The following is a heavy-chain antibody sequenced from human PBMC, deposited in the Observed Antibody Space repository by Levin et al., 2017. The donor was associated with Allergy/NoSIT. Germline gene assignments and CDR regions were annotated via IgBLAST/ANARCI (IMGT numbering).Heavy chain of an antibody. CDR1: GFTFSSYG. D-gene: IGHD6-19*01. V-gene: IGHV3-30*18. Sequence: GESLKISCAASGFTFSSYGIRWVRQAPGKGLEWVAFISYDGINKYYADSVKGRFTISRDNSKDTLYLQMNSLRAEDTAVYYCAKPSLPIAVAGSYYFDSWGQGTLVTVSS. CDR3: AKPSLPIAVAGSYYFDS. CDR2: ISYDGINK. J-gene: IGHJ4*02.